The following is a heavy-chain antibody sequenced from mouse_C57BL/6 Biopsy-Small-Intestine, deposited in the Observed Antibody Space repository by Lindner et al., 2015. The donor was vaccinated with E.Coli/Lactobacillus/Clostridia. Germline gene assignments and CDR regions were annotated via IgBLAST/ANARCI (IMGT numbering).Heavy chain of an antibody. CDR2: IDPEDGET. CDR3: VRGGDYSWFAY. CDR1: DFNIKDYY. V-gene: IGHV14-2*01. J-gene: IGHJ3*01. Sequence: VQLQESGAELVKPGASVKLSCTASDFNIKDYYIHWVKQRTKQGLEWIGRIDPEDGETKYAPKFQGRATMTADTSSNTAYLQLSSLTSEDTAVYYCVRGGDYSWFAYWGQGTLVTVSA. D-gene: IGHD2-4*01.